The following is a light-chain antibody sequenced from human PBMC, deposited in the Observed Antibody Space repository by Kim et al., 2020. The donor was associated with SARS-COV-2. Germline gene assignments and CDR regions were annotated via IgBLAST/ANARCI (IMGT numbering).Light chain of an antibody. Sequence: SPGERATLSCRASQSVSSNYLTWYQQKPGQAPRLLIYGASSRATGIPDRFSGSGSGTDFTLTISRLEPEDFGVYYCQLFGSPTWTFGQGTKVDIK. J-gene: IGKJ1*01. V-gene: IGKV3-20*01. CDR1: QSVSSNY. CDR2: GAS. CDR3: QLFGSPTWT.